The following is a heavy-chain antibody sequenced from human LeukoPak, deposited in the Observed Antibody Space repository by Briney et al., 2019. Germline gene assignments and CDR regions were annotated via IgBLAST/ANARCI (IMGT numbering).Heavy chain of an antibody. Sequence: PGGSLRLSCAASGFIFGSYSMTWVRQAPGKGLEWVSTINIGVGTTYYTDSVKGRFTISRDNSKNTLYLQMNSLRSDDTAVYYCARNYDILTGYYPFDYWGQGTLVTVSS. CDR2: INIGVGTT. CDR3: ARNYDILTGYYPFDY. V-gene: IGHV3-23*01. CDR1: GFIFGSYS. J-gene: IGHJ4*02. D-gene: IGHD3-9*01.